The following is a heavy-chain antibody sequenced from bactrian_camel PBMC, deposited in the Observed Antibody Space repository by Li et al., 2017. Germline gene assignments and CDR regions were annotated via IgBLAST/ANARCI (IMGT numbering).Heavy chain of an antibody. Sequence: QVQLVESGGGSVQAGGSLRLSCAASGLTISSRCMGWFRQAPGKEREAVARIGTTSGTMYADSVKDRFTLTRDSDKNTVYLQMNSLKPEDTAVYFCAATSRFTSCTDARGTAGAYRYWGQGTQVTVS. CDR3: AATSRFTSCTDARGTAGAYRY. D-gene: IGHD7*01. CDR1: GLTISSRC. J-gene: IGHJ4*01. CDR2: IGTTSGT. V-gene: IGHV3S55*01.